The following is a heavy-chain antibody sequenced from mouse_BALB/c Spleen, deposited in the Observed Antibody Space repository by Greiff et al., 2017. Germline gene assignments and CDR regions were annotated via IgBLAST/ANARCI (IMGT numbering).Heavy chain of an antibody. CDR2: INPYNGDT. Sequence: EVQLKESGPELVKPGASVKISCKASGYSFTGYFMNWVMQSHGKSLEWIGRINPYNGDTFYNQKFKGKATLTVDKSSSTAHMELRSLASEDSAVYYCARDDYDRYFDYWGQGTTLTVSS. CDR1: GYSFTGYF. D-gene: IGHD2-4*01. CDR3: ARDDYDRYFDY. V-gene: IGHV1-20*02. J-gene: IGHJ2*01.